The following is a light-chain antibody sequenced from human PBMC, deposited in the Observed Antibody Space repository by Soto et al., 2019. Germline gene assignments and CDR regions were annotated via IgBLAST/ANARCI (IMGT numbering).Light chain of an antibody. Sequence: QSALTKPRSASGSPGRPVTISCTGNSSDVGGYNYVSWYQQHPGKAPKLMIYDVSKRPSGVPDRFSGSKSGTTASLNISGLQAEDEADYYCSSYTSSSSYVFGTGTKVTVL. CDR1: SSDVGGYNY. CDR2: DVS. J-gene: IGLJ1*01. CDR3: SSYTSSSSYV. V-gene: IGLV2-11*01.